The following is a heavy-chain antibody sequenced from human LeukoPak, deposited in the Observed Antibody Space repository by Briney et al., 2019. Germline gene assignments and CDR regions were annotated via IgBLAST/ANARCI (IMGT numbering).Heavy chain of an antibody. CDR1: GFSFSTYD. D-gene: IGHD3/OR15-3a*01. V-gene: IGHV3-30*02. Sequence: PGGSLRLSCTASGFSFSTYDMHWLRQAPDNGLEWVAFIRYDGSSKNYADSVKGRFAISRDNSRNTLYLQMNSLKTEDTAVYYCANTWTSSSDYWGQGTLVTVSS. CDR2: IRYDGSSK. CDR3: ANTWTSSSDY. J-gene: IGHJ4*02.